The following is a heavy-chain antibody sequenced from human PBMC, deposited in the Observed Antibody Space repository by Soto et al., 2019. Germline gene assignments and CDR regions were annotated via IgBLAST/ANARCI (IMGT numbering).Heavy chain of an antibody. CDR2: INSDGSST. V-gene: IGHV3-74*01. D-gene: IGHD2-15*01. J-gene: IGHJ4*02. Sequence: GGSLRLSCVASGFFLRDFGMHWVRQAPGKGLEWVSRINSDGSSTSYADSVKGRFTISRDNAKNTLYLQMNSLRAEDTAVYYCARGLHYCSGGSCYLTQLETYYFDFWGQGILVTVSS. CDR1: GFFLRDFG. CDR3: ARGLHYCSGGSCYLTQLETYYFDF.